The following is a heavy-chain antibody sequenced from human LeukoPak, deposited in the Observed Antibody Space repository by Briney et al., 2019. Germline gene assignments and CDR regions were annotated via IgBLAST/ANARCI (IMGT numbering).Heavy chain of an antibody. D-gene: IGHD6-13*01. CDR2: ISGSGGST. V-gene: IGHV3-23*01. J-gene: IGHJ3*02. CDR1: GFTFSSYW. Sequence: GGSLRLSCAASGFTFSSYWMSWVRQAPGKGLEWVSSISGSGGSTYYADPVKGRFTISRDKSKNTLYLQMNSLRAEDTAVYYCAKESAYSSSWPRAFDIWGQGTMVTVSS. CDR3: AKESAYSSSWPRAFDI.